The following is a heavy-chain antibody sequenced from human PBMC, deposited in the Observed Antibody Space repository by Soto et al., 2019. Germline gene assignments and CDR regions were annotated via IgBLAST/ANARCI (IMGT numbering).Heavy chain of an antibody. Sequence: GGSLRLSCAASGFTFSDYYMSWIRQAPGKGLEWVSYISSSSSYTNYADSVKGRFTISRDNAKNSLYLQMNSLRAEDTAVYYCARTYYYDSSGYLDAFDIWGQGTMVTVSS. V-gene: IGHV3-11*06. CDR3: ARTYYYDSSGYLDAFDI. CDR1: GFTFSDYY. D-gene: IGHD3-22*01. CDR2: ISSSSSYT. J-gene: IGHJ3*02.